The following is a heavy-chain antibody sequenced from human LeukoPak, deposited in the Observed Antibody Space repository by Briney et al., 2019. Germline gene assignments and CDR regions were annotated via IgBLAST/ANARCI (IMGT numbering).Heavy chain of an antibody. CDR3: ARDMYDSSGYDSLDY. D-gene: IGHD3-22*01. CDR1: GFTFSSYW. V-gene: IGHV3-74*01. Sequence: PGRSLRLSCAASGFTFSSYWMHWVRQAPGKGLVWVSRINSDGSSTSYADSVKGRFTISRDNAKNTLYLQMNSLRAEDTAVYYCARDMYDSSGYDSLDYWGQGTLVTVSS. J-gene: IGHJ4*02. CDR2: INSDGSST.